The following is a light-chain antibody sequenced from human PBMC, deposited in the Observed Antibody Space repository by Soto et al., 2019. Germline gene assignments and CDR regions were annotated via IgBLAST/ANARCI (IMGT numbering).Light chain of an antibody. CDR2: WAS. Sequence: DIVMTQSPDSLAVFLGERATINCRSNQRLFYDSYRKNYLVWYRQKPGQPPQLLIYWASARESGVPERFSGSGSGTDFTLTIDNLQAEDVAVYYCQQYLDTPITFGQGTRLEIK. V-gene: IGKV4-1*01. J-gene: IGKJ5*01. CDR1: QRLFYDSYRKNY. CDR3: QQYLDTPIT.